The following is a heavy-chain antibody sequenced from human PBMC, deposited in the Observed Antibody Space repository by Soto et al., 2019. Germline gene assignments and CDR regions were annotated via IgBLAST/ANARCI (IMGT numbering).Heavy chain of an antibody. CDR1: GYSFTGYS. J-gene: IGHJ4*02. V-gene: IGHV1-2*02. Sequence: ASVKVSCKTSGYSFTGYSVHWVRQAPGHGPEWMGWINPKSGGTKYAQKFQGRVTMTRDTSISTVFMELSRVTSDDTAVYYCAREVGARGNFITRKLSDYWGQGSLVTVSS. CDR3: AREVGARGNFITRKLSDY. D-gene: IGHD1-26*01. CDR2: INPKSGGT.